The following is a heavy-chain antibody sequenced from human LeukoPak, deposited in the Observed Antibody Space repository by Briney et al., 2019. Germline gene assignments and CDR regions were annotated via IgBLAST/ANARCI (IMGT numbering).Heavy chain of an antibody. CDR3: ARPRDSSSLTGAFDI. D-gene: IGHD6-13*01. V-gene: IGHV4-61*01. CDR2: IYYSGST. Sequence: SETLSLTCTVSGGSVSSGSYYWSWIRQPPGKGLEWIGYIYYSGSTNYNPSLKSRATISVDTSKNQFSLKLSSVTAADTAVYYCARPRDSSSLTGAFDIWGQGTRVTVSS. J-gene: IGHJ3*02. CDR1: GGSVSSGSYY.